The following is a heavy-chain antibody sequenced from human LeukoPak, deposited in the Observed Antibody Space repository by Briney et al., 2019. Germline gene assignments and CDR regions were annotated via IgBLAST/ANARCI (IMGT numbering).Heavy chain of an antibody. CDR2: IWYDGSNK. CDR3: ARDIGTVVTTLDY. V-gene: IGHV3-33*01. D-gene: IGHD3-22*01. J-gene: IGHJ4*02. CDR1: GFTLSSYG. Sequence: PGGSLRLSCAASGFTLSSYGMHWVRQAPGKGLEWVALIWYDGSNKYYPDSVKGRFTISRDITKNTLYLQMNSLGAEDMAVYFCARDIGTVVTTLDYWGQGTLVTVSS.